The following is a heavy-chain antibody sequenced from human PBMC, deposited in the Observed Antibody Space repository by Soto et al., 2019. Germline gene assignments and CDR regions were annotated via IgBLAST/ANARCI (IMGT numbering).Heavy chain of an antibody. CDR3: ARRYGSAIDY. V-gene: IGHV4-59*08. D-gene: IGHD1-26*01. CDR1: GGTISSWY. J-gene: IGHJ4*02. CDR2: IYYSGST. Sequence: PSETLSLTCTVSGGTISSWYWSWIRQPPGKGLEWIGYIYYSGSTNCNPSLKSRVTISVDTSKNQFPLKLSSVTAADTAVYYCARRYGSAIDYWGQGTLVTVSS.